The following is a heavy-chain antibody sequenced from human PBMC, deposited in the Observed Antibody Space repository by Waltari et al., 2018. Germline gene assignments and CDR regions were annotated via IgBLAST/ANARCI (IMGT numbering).Heavy chain of an antibody. V-gene: IGHV5-51*01. D-gene: IGHD3-10*01. J-gene: IGHJ4*02. CDR3: ARRSRGGADY. CDR1: GYSFSTYF. CDR2: IVPRDLDT. Sequence: EVQLLQSGAEVKTPGASLKISCKGSGYSFSTYFIAWVRPTPEKVLGWMGVIVPRDLDTRYSPSFQGQVTLSADTSINTAYLQWSSLKTSDTATYYCARRSRGGADYWGQGTLVTVSS.